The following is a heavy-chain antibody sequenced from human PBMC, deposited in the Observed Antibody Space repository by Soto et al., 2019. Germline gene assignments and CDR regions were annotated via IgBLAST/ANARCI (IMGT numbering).Heavy chain of an antibody. Sequence: QVQLVESGGGVVQPGGSLRLSCAASGFDFGSFGIHWVRQAPGRGLDWVAVISHDGSSKYYADWLKGRIVISRDNSKDSLYLQMDTLRPDDTAIYYCARDTVTSLTPYQGFYYYGMDVWGQGTTVTVSS. V-gene: IGHV3-30*13. CDR1: GFDFGSFG. CDR2: ISHDGSSK. D-gene: IGHD2-2*01. CDR3: ARDTVTSLTPYQGFYYYGMDV. J-gene: IGHJ6*02.